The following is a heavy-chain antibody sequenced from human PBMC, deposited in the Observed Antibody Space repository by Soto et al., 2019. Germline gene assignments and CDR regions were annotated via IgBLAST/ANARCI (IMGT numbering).Heavy chain of an antibody. Sequence: QITLKESGPTLVKPTQTLTLTCTFSGFSLSTSGVGEGWIGQPPGKALEWLALIYWDDDKRYRPSLKSRVTITKDTSKNQVVLTMTNMDPVDTATYYCAHKGSGWSYFDYWGQGTLVTVSS. CDR3: AHKGSGWSYFDY. J-gene: IGHJ4*02. CDR1: GFSLSTSGVG. CDR2: IYWDDDK. D-gene: IGHD6-19*01. V-gene: IGHV2-5*02.